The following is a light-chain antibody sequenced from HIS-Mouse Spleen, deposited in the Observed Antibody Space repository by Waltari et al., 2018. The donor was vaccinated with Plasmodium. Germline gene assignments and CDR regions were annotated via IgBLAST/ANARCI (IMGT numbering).Light chain of an antibody. CDR1: QSLLHSHVYNY. CDR3: MQALQTLLT. J-gene: IGKJ4*01. Sequence: DIVMTQSPLSLPVTPGEPASISCRSSQSLLHSHVYNYLDWYLQKPGQSTQLLIYLGSNRASGVPDRFSGSGSGTDFTLKISRVEAEDVGVYYCMQALQTLLTFGGGTKVEIK. V-gene: IGKV2-28*01. CDR2: LGS.